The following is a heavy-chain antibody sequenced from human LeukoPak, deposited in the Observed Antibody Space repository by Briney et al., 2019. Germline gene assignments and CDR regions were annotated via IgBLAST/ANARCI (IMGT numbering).Heavy chain of an antibody. J-gene: IGHJ6*02. CDR3: ARGHDYGDYVGYYYGMDV. CDR1: GGTFSSYA. Sequence: SVKVSCKASGGTFSSYAISWVRQAPGQGLEWMGRIIPILGIANYAQKFQGRVTITADKSTSTAYMELSSLRSEDTAVYYCARGHDYGDYVGYYYGMDVWGQGTTVTVSS. V-gene: IGHV1-69*04. D-gene: IGHD4-17*01. CDR2: IIPILGIA.